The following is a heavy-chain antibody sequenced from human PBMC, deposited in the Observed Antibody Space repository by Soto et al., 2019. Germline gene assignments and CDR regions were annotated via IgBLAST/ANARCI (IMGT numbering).Heavy chain of an antibody. CDR2: VNGGNGNT. J-gene: IGHJ4*02. V-gene: IGHV1-3*01. D-gene: IGHD6-19*01. CDR3: ARGIAVAGNY. Sequence: QVQLVQSGAEVKKPGASVKVSCKASGYTFTSYAMHWVRQAPGQSLEWMGWVNGGNGNTKYSQKFQDRVTMTRDTSASTAYMELSSLGSEDTAVYYCARGIAVAGNYWGQGTLVTVSS. CDR1: GYTFTSYA.